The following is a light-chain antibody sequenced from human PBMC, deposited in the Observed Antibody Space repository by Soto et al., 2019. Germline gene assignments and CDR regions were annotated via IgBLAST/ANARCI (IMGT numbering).Light chain of an antibody. Sequence: DIQMTQSPSSVAASVGDRVTITCRASQNIGNWLAWYQQKPGKVPQLLIYAASSLQSGVPSRFSGSRSGPNFTLTISSLQPEDCATYYCQQANIFPFTVGGGTKVEI. J-gene: IGKJ4*01. V-gene: IGKV1-12*02. CDR1: QNIGNW. CDR2: AAS. CDR3: QQANIFPFT.